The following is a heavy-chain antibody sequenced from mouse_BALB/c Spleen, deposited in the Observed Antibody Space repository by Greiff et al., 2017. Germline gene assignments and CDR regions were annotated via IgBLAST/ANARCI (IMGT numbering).Heavy chain of an antibody. J-gene: IGHJ2*01. V-gene: IGHV14-4*02. CDR1: GFNIKDYY. CDR2: IDPENGDT. D-gene: IGHD1-2*01. Sequence: VHVKQSGAELVRSGASVKLSCTASGFNIKDYYMHWVKQRPEQGLEWIGWIDPENGDTEYAPKFQGKATMTADTSSNTAYLQLSSLTSEDTAVYYCNAGDGYPYFDYWGQGTTLTVSS. CDR3: NAGDGYPYFDY.